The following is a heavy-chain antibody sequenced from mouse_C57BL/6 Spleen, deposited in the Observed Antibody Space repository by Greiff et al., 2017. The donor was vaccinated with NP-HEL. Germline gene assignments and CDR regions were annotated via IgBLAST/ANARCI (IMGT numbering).Heavy chain of an antibody. D-gene: IGHD2-4*01. CDR1: GYSFTDYN. CDR3: SSAKDYDPAWFAD. J-gene: IGHJ3*01. CDR2: INPNYGTT. V-gene: IGHV1-39*01. Sequence: VQLQQSGPELVKPGASVKISCKASGYSFTDYNMNWVKQSHGKSLEWIGVINPNYGTTSYHQKFKGKATLTVDQSSSTAYMQLNSLTSEDSAVYYCSSAKDYDPAWFADWGKGTLVTVSA.